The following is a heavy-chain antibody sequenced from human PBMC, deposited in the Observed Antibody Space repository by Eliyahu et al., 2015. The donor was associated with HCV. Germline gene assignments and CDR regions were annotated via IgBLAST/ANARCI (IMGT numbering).Heavy chain of an antibody. CDR3: VIDAANDIYPFDY. D-gene: IGHD5/OR15-5a*01. CDR1: GFTFXAAW. CDR2: IKSKADGGTT. Sequence: EVQPVESGGXLVKPGGSLRLSCXAXGFTFXAAWMXWVRRAPGEGLEWVALIKSKADGGTTDYAAPVKGRFTVSRDDSKNTLYLQMNSLKTEDTAVYFCVIDAANDIYPFDYWGQGTLVTVSS. V-gene: IGHV3-15*01. J-gene: IGHJ4*02.